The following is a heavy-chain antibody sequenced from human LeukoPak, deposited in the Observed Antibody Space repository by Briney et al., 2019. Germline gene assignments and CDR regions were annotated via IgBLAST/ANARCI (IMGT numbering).Heavy chain of an antibody. CDR3: ASVQQLDLTPFDY. CDR2: ISSSSSYI. J-gene: IGHJ4*02. V-gene: IGHV3-21*01. CDR1: GFTFSSYS. D-gene: IGHD6-13*01. Sequence: PGGSLRLSCAASGFTFSSYSMNWVRQAPGKGLEWVSSISSSSSYIYYADSVKGRFTISRDNAKNSLYLQMNSLRAEDTAVYYCASVQQLDLTPFDYWGQGTLVTVSS.